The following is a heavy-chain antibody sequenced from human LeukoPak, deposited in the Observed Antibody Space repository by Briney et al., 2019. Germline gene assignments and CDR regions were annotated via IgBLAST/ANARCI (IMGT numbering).Heavy chain of an antibody. CDR3: ARVRLGEFSSYLTYYYYYGMDV. V-gene: IGHV1-69*01. Sequence: FXIYXISWVXQAPGQGLXWMGGXXPXXXTGNYAQKFQGRVTITADESTRTAYMELSSLISEDTAVYYCARVRLGEFSSYLTYYYYYGMDVWGKGATVTVSS. CDR2: XXPXXXTG. J-gene: IGHJ6*04. CDR1: FXIYX. D-gene: IGHD3-16*02.